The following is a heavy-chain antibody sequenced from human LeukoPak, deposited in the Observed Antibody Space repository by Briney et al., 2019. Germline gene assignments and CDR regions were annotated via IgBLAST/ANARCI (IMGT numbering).Heavy chain of an antibody. CDR1: GGSISSYY. CDR2: IYYSGST. Sequence: ETLSLTCTISGGSISSYYWSWIRQPPGKGLEWIGYIYYSGSTNYNPSLKSRVTISVDTSKNQFSLKLSSVTAADTAVYYCARGPIAAAGKSFDYWGQGTLVTVSS. V-gene: IGHV4-59*01. J-gene: IGHJ4*02. CDR3: ARGPIAAAGKSFDY. D-gene: IGHD6-13*01.